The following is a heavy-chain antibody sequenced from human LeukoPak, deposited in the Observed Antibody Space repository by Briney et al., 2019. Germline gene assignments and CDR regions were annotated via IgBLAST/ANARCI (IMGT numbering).Heavy chain of an antibody. V-gene: IGHV1-2*02. J-gene: IGHJ4*02. CDR2: INPNSGGT. Sequence: GASVKVSCKASGYTFTGYYMHWVRQAPGQGLEWMGWINPNSGGTNYAQKFQGRVTMTRDTSISTAYMELSRLRSDDTAVYYCARGYDILTGYYRFDYWGQGTLVTASS. CDR1: GYTFTGYY. CDR3: ARGYDILTGYYRFDY. D-gene: IGHD3-9*01.